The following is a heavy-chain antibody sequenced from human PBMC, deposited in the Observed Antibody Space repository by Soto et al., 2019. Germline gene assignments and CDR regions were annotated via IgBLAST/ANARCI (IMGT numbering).Heavy chain of an antibody. CDR2: ISGGGGST. CDR3: ATGLAAAGIFDY. CDR1: GFTFSSYV. D-gene: IGHD6-13*01. V-gene: IGHV3-23*01. J-gene: IGHJ4*02. Sequence: GGSLRLSCAASGFTFSSYVMKWVRQAPGKGLEWVSAISGGGGSTYYADSVKGRFTISRDKSKNTVFLQMNSLRAEDAAVYYCATGLAAAGIFDYWGQGTLVTVSS.